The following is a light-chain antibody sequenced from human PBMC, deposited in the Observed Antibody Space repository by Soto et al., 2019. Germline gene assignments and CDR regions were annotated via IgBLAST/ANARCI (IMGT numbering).Light chain of an antibody. Sequence: DIQMNQSPSTLSAYVGDRVIITCRASQSISSWLAWYQQKPGKAPKLLIYKASSLESGVPSRFSGSGSGTEFTLTISSLQPDDSATYYCQQYNSSCGQGTRWIS. CDR3: QQYNSS. CDR2: KAS. J-gene: IGKJ1*01. CDR1: QSISSW. V-gene: IGKV1-5*03.